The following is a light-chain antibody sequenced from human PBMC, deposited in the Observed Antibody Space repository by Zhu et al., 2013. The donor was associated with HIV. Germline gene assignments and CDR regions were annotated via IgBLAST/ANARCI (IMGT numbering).Light chain of an antibody. Sequence: VLTQSPDTLSLSPGERATLSCRASQSVDSNYLAWYQHKPGQAPRLLMYEVSTRATGIPDRFSGSGSGTDFTLTISRLEPEDFAVYYCQQYGSSPITFGQGTRLEIK. CDR2: EVS. J-gene: IGKJ5*01. CDR1: QSVDSNY. CDR3: QQYGSSPIT. V-gene: IGKV3-20*01.